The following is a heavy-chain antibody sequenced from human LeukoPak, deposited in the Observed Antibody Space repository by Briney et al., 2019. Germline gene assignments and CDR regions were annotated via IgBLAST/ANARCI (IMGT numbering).Heavy chain of an antibody. Sequence: PGGSLRLSCAVSGITFRDYAISWVRQAPGKGLEWVSVISGTGATKHYADSVKGRLTISRDNSQNMVFLQMNSLRPEDTAVYYCVTDYFDRSGDYTVDYWGQGSLVTVSS. J-gene: IGHJ4*02. CDR2: ISGTGATK. CDR3: VTDYFDRSGDYTVDY. D-gene: IGHD3-22*01. CDR1: GITFRDYA. V-gene: IGHV3-23*01.